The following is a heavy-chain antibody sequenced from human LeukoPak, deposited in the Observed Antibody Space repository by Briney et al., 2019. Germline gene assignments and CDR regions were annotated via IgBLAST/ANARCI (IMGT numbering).Heavy chain of an antibody. J-gene: IGHJ4*02. CDR2: ISIRGDTT. Sequence: KPGGSLRLSCAVSGFTFNSYSLNWVRQAPGKGLEWVSYISIRGDTTYYADSVKGRFTVSRDNVKNSLYLQMNRLRVEDTAVYYCARAHLTSGRVGYRTMDYWGQGTLVTVSS. CDR3: ARAHLTSGRVGYRTMDY. CDR1: GFTFNSYS. D-gene: IGHD4/OR15-4a*01. V-gene: IGHV3-48*01.